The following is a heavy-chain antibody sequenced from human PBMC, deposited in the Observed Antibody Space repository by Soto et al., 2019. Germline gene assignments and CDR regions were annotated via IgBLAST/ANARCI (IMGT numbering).Heavy chain of an antibody. Sequence: GGSLRLSCAASGFTFSDYYMSWIRQAPGKGLEWDSYISSSGTIIYYADSVQGRFTISRDNAKNSVYLQMNSLRAEDTAVYYCVRGSPANSWYFDLWGRGTLVTVS. D-gene: IGHD6-25*01. CDR2: ISSSGTII. CDR1: GFTFSDYY. V-gene: IGHV3-11*01. CDR3: VRGSPANSWYFDL. J-gene: IGHJ2*01.